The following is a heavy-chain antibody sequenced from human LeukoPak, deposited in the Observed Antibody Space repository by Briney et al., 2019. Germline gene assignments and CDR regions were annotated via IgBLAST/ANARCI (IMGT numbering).Heavy chain of an antibody. V-gene: IGHV4-39*01. CDR3: ARTAYYYDSSGYEFDY. J-gene: IGHJ4*02. D-gene: IGHD3-22*01. CDR2: IYYSGST. CDR1: GGSISSSSYY. Sequence: SETLSLTCTVPGGSISSSSYYWGWIRHPPGKGLEWIGSIYYSGSTYYNPSLKSRVTISVDTSKNQFSLKLSSVTAADTAVYYCARTAYYYDSSGYEFDYWGQGTLVTVSS.